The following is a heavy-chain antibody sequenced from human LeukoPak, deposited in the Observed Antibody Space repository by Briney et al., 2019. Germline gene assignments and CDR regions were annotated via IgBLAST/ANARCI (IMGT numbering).Heavy chain of an antibody. D-gene: IGHD3-3*01. CDR1: RFTFSRYW. V-gene: IGHV3-7*01. J-gene: IGHJ4*02. CDR2: IKEDGSEI. CDR3: AGGPDWSVSYYFDC. Sequence: GGSLRLSCAASRFTFSRYWMSWVRQAPGKGLEWVANIKEDGSEIYYVDSVKGRFTISRDNAKNSLYLQMNSLRAEDTAVYYCAGGPDWSVSYYFDCWGQGTLVTVSS.